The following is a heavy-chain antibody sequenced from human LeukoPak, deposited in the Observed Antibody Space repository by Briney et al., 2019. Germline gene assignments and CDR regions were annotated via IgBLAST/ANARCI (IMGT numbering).Heavy chain of an antibody. Sequence: ASVKVSCKASGYTFTGYYMHWVRQAPGQGLEWMGWINPNSGGTNYAQKFQGWVTMTRDTSISTAYMELSRLRSDDTAVYYCARFGSSYCSGGSCYHAFDIWGQGTMVTVSS. CDR3: ARFGSSYCSGGSCYHAFDI. CDR2: INPNSGGT. CDR1: GYTFTGYY. D-gene: IGHD2-15*01. V-gene: IGHV1-2*04. J-gene: IGHJ3*02.